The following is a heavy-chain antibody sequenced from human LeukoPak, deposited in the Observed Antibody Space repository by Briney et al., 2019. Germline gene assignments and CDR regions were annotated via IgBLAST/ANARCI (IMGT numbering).Heavy chain of an antibody. D-gene: IGHD3-3*01. Sequence: ASVKVSCKASGYTFTSYGISWARQAPGQGLEWMGWISAYNGNTNYAQKLQGRVTMTTDTSTSTAYMELRSLRSDDTAVYYCARGLGYDFWSGYSPGYYFDYWGQGTLVTVSS. J-gene: IGHJ4*02. CDR1: GYTFTSYG. CDR2: ISAYNGNT. V-gene: IGHV1-18*01. CDR3: ARGLGYDFWSGYSPGYYFDY.